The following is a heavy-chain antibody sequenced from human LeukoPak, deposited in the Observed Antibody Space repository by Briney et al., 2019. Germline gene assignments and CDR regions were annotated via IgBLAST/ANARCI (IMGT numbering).Heavy chain of an antibody. CDR2: IWYDGSNK. CDR1: GFTFSSYG. D-gene: IGHD3-22*01. CDR3: AKGSHSSGYYVFDY. Sequence: GGSLRLPCAASGFTFSSYGMHWVRQAPGKGLEWVAVIWYDGSNKYYADSVKGRFTISRDNSKNTLYLQMNSLRAEDTAVYYCAKGSHSSGYYVFDYWGQGTLVTVSS. J-gene: IGHJ4*02. V-gene: IGHV3-33*06.